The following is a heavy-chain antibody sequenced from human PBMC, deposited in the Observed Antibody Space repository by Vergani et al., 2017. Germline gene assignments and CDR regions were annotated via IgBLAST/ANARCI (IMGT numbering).Heavy chain of an antibody. Sequence: EVQLLQSEGAVVQPGGSLRLSCVASGFTFSSHAMSWVRQGHGQGVEWFSSIKNTGDSTHYADSVKGRFTISRDNSKNTLYLQMNSLRVEDTAVYYCGRGSDNYNWGQGNMVTVSS. D-gene: IGHD5-24*01. V-gene: IGHV3-23*01. CDR1: GFTFSSHA. J-gene: IGHJ4*02. CDR2: IKNTGDST. CDR3: GRGSDNYN.